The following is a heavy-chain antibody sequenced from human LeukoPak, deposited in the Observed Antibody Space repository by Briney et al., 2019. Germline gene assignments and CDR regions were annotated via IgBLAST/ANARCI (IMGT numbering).Heavy chain of an antibody. D-gene: IGHD3-10*01. Sequence: GGSLRLSCAASGFTFSSYGMSWVRQAPGKGLEWVSLISSSSRFIYYGDSVKGRFTISRDNAKKSLYLQMNSLRAEDTAVYYCARAMVRGGAYYFDYWGQGTLVTVSS. CDR1: GFTFSSYG. CDR3: ARAMVRGGAYYFDY. CDR2: ISSSSRFI. J-gene: IGHJ4*02. V-gene: IGHV3-21*01.